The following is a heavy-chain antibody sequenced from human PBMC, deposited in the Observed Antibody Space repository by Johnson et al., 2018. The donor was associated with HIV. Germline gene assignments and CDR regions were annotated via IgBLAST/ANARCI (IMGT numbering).Heavy chain of an antibody. Sequence: QVQLVESGGNVVQPGRSLRLSCAASGFTFSDYAMHWVRQAPGKGLEWVAVISYDGSNKYYPDSVKGRFTISRDNFKNTLYLQMDSLRAEDTAVYFCARDAPDSGSYHAFDIWGQGTWVTVSS. J-gene: IGHJ3*02. D-gene: IGHD1-26*01. CDR1: GFTFSDYA. CDR2: ISYDGSNK. CDR3: ARDAPDSGSYHAFDI. V-gene: IGHV3-30-3*01.